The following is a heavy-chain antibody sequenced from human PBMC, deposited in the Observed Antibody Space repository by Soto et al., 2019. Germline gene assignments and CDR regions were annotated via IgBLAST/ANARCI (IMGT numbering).Heavy chain of an antibody. J-gene: IGHJ6*02. Sequence: TSETLSLTCAVYGGSFSGYYWSWIRQPPGKGLEWIGGINHSGSTNYNPSPKSRVTISVDTSKNQFSLKLSSVTAADTAVYYCARGCGSLGYCSSTSCYGRSYYYYYGMDVWGQGTTVTVSS. CDR2: INHSGST. CDR1: GGSFSGYY. D-gene: IGHD2-2*01. CDR3: ARGCGSLGYCSSTSCYGRSYYYYYGMDV. V-gene: IGHV4-34*01.